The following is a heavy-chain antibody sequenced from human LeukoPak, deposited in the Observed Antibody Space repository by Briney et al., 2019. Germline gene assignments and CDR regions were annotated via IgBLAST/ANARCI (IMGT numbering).Heavy chain of an antibody. Sequence: GGSLRLSCAASGFTFSRYGMHWVRQAPGKGLEWVAVISYDGNNKYYADSVKGRFTISRDNAKNSLYLQMNSPRAEDTAVYYCARRPWNSGSYDGPSGLDYWGQGTLVTVSS. CDR3: ARRPWNSGSYDGPSGLDY. J-gene: IGHJ4*02. CDR2: ISYDGNNK. D-gene: IGHD1-26*01. CDR1: GFTFSRYG. V-gene: IGHV3-30*03.